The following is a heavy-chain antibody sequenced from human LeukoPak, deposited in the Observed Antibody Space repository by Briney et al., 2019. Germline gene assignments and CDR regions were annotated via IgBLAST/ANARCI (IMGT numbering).Heavy chain of an antibody. Sequence: SETLSLTCTVSGGSISSYYWSWIRQPAGKGLEWIGRIYTSGSTNYNPSLKSRVTMSVDTSKNQFSLKLSSVTAADTAVYYCARLYYCDSSGRDYYYYMDVWGKGTTVTVSS. CDR2: IYTSGST. CDR3: ARLYYCDSSGRDYYYYMDV. V-gene: IGHV4-4*07. D-gene: IGHD3-22*01. J-gene: IGHJ6*03. CDR1: GGSISSYY.